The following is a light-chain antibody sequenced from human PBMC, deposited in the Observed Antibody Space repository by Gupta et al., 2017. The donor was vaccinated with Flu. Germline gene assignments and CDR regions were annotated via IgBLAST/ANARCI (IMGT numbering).Light chain of an antibody. Sequence: QSVLTQPHSASGTPGQRVTLSCSGSISNIGNNPFYWYQQLPGSAPILLGDKNNQRPAGVPDRFSASKSDTSGSLAISGLRSEDEGDYYCAKWDDNVSGPIFGGGTMLTVL. CDR1: ISNIGNNP. CDR2: KNN. CDR3: AKWDDNVSGPI. J-gene: IGLJ2*01. V-gene: IGLV1-47*01.